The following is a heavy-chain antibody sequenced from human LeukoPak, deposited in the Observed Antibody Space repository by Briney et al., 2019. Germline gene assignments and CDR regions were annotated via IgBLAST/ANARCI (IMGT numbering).Heavy chain of an antibody. CDR2: ISSSSSHI. CDR3: ARGGGPFDP. CDR1: GFAISSNS. Sequence: GGSLRLSCAASGFAISSNSMNWVRQAPGKGLEWVSFISSSSSHIYYADSVKGRFTISRDNAKNSLYLQMNSLRAEDTAVYYCARGGGPFDPWGQGTLVTVSS. J-gene: IGHJ5*02. D-gene: IGHD3-16*01. V-gene: IGHV3-21*01.